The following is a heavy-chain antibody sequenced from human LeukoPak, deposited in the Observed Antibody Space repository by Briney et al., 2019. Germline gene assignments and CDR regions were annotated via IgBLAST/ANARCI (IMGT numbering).Heavy chain of an antibody. J-gene: IGHJ4*01. Sequence: SETLSLTCTVSGGSISSGGYYWSWIRQHPGKGLEWIGYIYYSGSTYYNPSLKSRVTISVDTSKNQFSLKLSSVTAADTAVYYCARVNLAMATQFDYWGQEPWSPSPQ. D-gene: IGHD5-18*01. CDR1: GGSISSGGYY. V-gene: IGHV4-31*03. CDR3: ARVNLAMATQFDY. CDR2: IYYSGST.